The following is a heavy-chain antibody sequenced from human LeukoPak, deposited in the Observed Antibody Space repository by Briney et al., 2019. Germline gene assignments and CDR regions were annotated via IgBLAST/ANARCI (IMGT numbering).Heavy chain of an antibody. CDR3: ARVSVDSSRHFDY. CDR1: GISFYNFG. D-gene: IGHD3-22*01. Sequence: PGGSLRLSCTTTGISFYNFGMYWVRQAPGKGLEWVSYISSSATTIYYADSMKGRFTVSRDNAKNSLSLQMNSLRAEDTAVYYCARVSVDSSRHFDYWGQGTLVTVSP. CDR2: ISSSATTI. V-gene: IGHV3-48*01. J-gene: IGHJ4*02.